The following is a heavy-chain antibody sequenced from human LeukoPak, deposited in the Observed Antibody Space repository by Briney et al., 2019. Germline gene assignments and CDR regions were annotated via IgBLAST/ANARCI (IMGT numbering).Heavy chain of an antibody. CDR1: GFTFSSYA. D-gene: IGHD3-22*01. CDR3: ARGARTYYDSSGSNWFDP. J-gene: IGHJ5*02. CDR2: ISGSGGST. V-gene: IGHV3-23*01. Sequence: PGGSLRLSCAASGFTFSSYAMSWVRQAPGKGLEWVSAISGSGGSTYYADSVKGRFTISRDNSKNTLYLQMNSLRAEDTAVYYCARGARTYYDSSGSNWFDPWGQGTLVTVSS.